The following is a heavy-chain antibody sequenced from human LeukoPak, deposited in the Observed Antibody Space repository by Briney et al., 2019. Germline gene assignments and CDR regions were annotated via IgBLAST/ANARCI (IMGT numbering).Heavy chain of an antibody. CDR2: INPSGGST. D-gene: IGHD3-9*01. CDR3: ARASRLMATHVFPIRYFDWLLSGYGMDV. CDR1: GYTFTSYY. V-gene: IGHV1-46*01. J-gene: IGHJ6*02. Sequence: ASVKVSCKASGYTFTSYYMHWVRQAPGQGLEWMGIINPSGGSTSYAQKFQGRVTMTRDTSTSTVYMELSSLRSEDTAVYYCARASRLMATHVFPIRYFDWLLSGYGMDVWGQGTTVTVSS.